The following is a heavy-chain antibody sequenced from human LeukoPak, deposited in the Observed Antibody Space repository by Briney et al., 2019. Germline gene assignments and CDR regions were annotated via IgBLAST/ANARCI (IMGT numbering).Heavy chain of an antibody. CDR1: GGSISSYY. CDR2: IYYSGST. V-gene: IGHV4-59*08. D-gene: IGHD6-19*01. CDR3: ARHSLYSSGFDY. J-gene: IGHJ4*02. Sequence: PPETLSLTCTVSGGSISSYYWSWIRQPPGKGLEWIAYIYYSGSTNYNPSLKSRVTISVDTSKNQFSLKLSSVTAADTAVYYCARHSLYSSGFDYWGQGTLVTVSS.